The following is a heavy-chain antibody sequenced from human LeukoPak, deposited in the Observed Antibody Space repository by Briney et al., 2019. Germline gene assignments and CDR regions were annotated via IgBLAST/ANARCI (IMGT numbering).Heavy chain of an antibody. CDR2: ISSSSSYI. V-gene: IGHV3-21*01. CDR3: ARDGSPLGSTDNY. J-gene: IGHJ4*02. D-gene: IGHD2-15*01. CDR1: GFTFSSYS. Sequence: PGGSLRLSCAASGFTFSSYSMNWVRQAPGKGLEWVSSISSSSSYIYYADSVKGRFTISRDNAKNSLYLQMNSLRAEDTAVYYCARDGSPLGSTDNYWGQGTLVTVSS.